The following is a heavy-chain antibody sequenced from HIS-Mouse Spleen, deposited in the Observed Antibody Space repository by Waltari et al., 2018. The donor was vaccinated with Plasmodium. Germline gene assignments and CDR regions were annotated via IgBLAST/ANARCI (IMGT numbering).Heavy chain of an antibody. Sequence: QVQLVQSGAEVKKPGASVKVSCKASGYTFTGYYMHWVRQAPGQGLEWMGGINHNRGGTNYAQKFQGRGTMTRETSISTAYMELSRLRSDDTAVYYCARVLGYKAAAGTFVEYFQHWGQGTLVTVSS. CDR1: GYTFTGYY. D-gene: IGHD6-13*01. V-gene: IGHV1-2*02. J-gene: IGHJ1*01. CDR3: ARVLGYKAAAGTFVEYFQH. CDR2: INHNRGGT.